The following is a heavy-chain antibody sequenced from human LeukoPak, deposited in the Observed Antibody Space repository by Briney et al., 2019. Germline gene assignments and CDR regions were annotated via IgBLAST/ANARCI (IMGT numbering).Heavy chain of an antibody. J-gene: IGHJ4*02. Sequence: PSQTLSLTCTVSGGLISRIEYYWSWIRQSPVKGLEWLGHIYHTGTTLYSPHLNNRLTISADSSRNQFSLTLYSVSAADTAVYYCASVSVWELATHPGGSFDFWGRGILVTVSS. V-gene: IGHV4-30-4*01. D-gene: IGHD1-26*01. CDR1: GGLISRIEYY. CDR3: ASVSVWELATHPGGSFDF. CDR2: IYHTGTT.